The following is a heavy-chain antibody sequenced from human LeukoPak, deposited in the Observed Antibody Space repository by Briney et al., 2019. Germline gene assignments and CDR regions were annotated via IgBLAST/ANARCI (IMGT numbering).Heavy chain of an antibody. CDR2: IRSSGSNI. D-gene: IGHD3-10*02. V-gene: IGHV3-11*04. J-gene: IGHJ6*04. Sequence: GGSLRLSCAASGFTFSDYYMSWVRQAPGKGLEWVSYIRSSGSNIYYADSVKGRFTISRDKAKNSLYLQMNSLRAEDTAVYYCAELRITMIGGVWGKGTTLTISS. CDR3: AELRITMIGGV. CDR1: GFTFSDYY.